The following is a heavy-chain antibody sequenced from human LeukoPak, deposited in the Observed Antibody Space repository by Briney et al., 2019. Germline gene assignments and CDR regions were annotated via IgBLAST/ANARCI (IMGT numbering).Heavy chain of an antibody. CDR2: ISGSGGST. CDR1: GFTFSSYA. Sequence: GGSLRLSCAASGFTFSSYAMSWVRQAPGKGLEWVSAISGSGGSTYYADSVKGRFTISRDNSKNTLYLQVDSLRAEGTAVYFCAKLILVVVTEIDYWGEGTLVTVS. V-gene: IGHV3-23*01. J-gene: IGHJ4*02. D-gene: IGHD2-21*02. CDR3: AKLILVVVTEIDY.